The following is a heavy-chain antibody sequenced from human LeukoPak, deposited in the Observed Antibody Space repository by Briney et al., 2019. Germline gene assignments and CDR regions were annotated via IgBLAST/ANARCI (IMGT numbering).Heavy chain of an antibody. CDR3: AREIAVAGSAFDI. J-gene: IGHJ3*02. CDR1: GGSISSGGYY. CDR2: IYYSGST. V-gene: IGHV4-30-4*08. D-gene: IGHD6-19*01. Sequence: SETLSLTCTVSGGSISSGGYYWSWIRQHPGKGLEWIGYIYYSGSTYYNPSLKSRVTISSDTSKNQFSLNLSSVTAADTAVYYCAREIAVAGSAFDIWGQGTMVTVSS.